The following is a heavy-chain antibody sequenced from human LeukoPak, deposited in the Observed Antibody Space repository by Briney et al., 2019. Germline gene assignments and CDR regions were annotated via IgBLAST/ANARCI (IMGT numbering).Heavy chain of an antibody. D-gene: IGHD1-26*01. CDR2: ISAYNGNT. J-gene: IGHJ4*02. Sequence: ASVKVSCKASGYTFTSYGISWVRQAPGQWLEWMGWISAYNGNTNYAQKLQGRVTMTTDTSTSTAYMELRRLRSDDTAVYSCARADPYSGSYLDFDYWGQGTLVTVSS. CDR1: GYTFTSYG. V-gene: IGHV1-18*01. CDR3: ARADPYSGSYLDFDY.